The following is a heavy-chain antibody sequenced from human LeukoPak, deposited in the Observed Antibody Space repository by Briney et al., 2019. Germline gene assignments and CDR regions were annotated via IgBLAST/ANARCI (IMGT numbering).Heavy chain of an antibody. J-gene: IGHJ3*02. CDR2: ISYDGRNK. CDR1: GLTFSSYA. V-gene: IGHV3-30*04. Sequence: GGSLRLSCAASGLTFSSYAMHWVRQAPGKGLEWVAVISYDGRNKYYTDSVKGRFTASRDNSKNTLYLQMNSLRAEDTAIYYCARDSPTFDIWGQGTMVTVSS. CDR3: ARDSPTFDI.